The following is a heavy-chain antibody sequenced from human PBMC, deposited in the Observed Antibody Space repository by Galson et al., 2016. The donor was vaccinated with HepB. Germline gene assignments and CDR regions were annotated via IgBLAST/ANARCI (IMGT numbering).Heavy chain of an antibody. CDR1: GGSISSSSYY. CDR2: IYLSGST. J-gene: IGHJ4*02. CDR3: ARDRSSGSGSFGY. D-gene: IGHD3-10*01. Sequence: SETLSLTCTVSGGSISSSSYYWGWIRQPPGKGLEWIGSIYLSGSTYYNPSLKSRVTISVDTSKNQFSLKLSSVTAADTAVYFCARDRSSGSGSFGYWGQGTLVTVSS. V-gene: IGHV4-39*07.